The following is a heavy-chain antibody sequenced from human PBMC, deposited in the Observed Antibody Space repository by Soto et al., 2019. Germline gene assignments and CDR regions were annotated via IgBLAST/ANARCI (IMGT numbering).Heavy chain of an antibody. CDR1: RYIFTAYF. CDR3: ASHAPGARFDP. Sequence: QVQLVQSGAEVKKPGASVKVSCKAPRYIFTAYFMHWVRQAPGQGLEWMGWINPNSGGTHYGLSFQGRVTMTRDTSISTAYMELSSLRSDDTAVYYCASHAPGARFDPWGQGTLVIVSS. J-gene: IGHJ5*02. CDR2: INPNSGGT. V-gene: IGHV1-2*02.